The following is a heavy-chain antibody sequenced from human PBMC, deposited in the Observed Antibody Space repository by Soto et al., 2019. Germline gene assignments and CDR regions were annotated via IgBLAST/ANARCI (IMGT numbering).Heavy chain of an antibody. J-gene: IGHJ4*02. Sequence: PSETLSLPCTVSDGYFNPNYWSWIMQTPGKGLEWVGYIYYGGTTSYNPSLKSRVTISVDGSKNQFSLKVNSVTAADTAVYYCARLAAPAGGYYERRMVDYWGQGTLVTVSS. CDR1: DGYFNPNY. D-gene: IGHD6-13*01. CDR2: IYYGGTT. V-gene: IGHV4-59*08. CDR3: ARLAAPAGGYYERRMVDY.